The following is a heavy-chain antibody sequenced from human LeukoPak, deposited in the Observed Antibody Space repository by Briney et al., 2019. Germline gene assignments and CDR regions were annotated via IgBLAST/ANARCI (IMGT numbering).Heavy chain of an antibody. CDR1: GFTFRSYW. CDR2: INSDGYST. Sequence: GGSLRLSCAASGFTFRSYWMHWVRQAPGKGLVWVSRINSDGYSTNYADSVKGRFTISRDNAKNTLYLQMNSLRVEDTAMYYCASPYSGSYYCFDYWGQGTLVTVSP. D-gene: IGHD1-26*01. V-gene: IGHV3-74*01. CDR3: ASPYSGSYYCFDY. J-gene: IGHJ4*02.